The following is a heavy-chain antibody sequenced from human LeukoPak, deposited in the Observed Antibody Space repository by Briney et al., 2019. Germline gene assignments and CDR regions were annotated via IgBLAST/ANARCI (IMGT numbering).Heavy chain of an antibody. CDR2: INPNSGGT. CDR1: GYTFTGYY. D-gene: IGHD6-13*01. Sequence: ASVKVSCKASGYTFTGYYMHWVRQAPGQGXEWMGWINPNSGGTNYAQKFQGRVTMTRDTSISTAYMEVSRLRSDDTAVYYCARVRIGQQLDKYYYYAMDVWGQGTTVTVSS. J-gene: IGHJ6*02. CDR3: ARVRIGQQLDKYYYYAMDV. V-gene: IGHV1-2*02.